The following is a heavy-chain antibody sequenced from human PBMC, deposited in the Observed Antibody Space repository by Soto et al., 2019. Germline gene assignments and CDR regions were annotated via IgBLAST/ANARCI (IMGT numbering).Heavy chain of an antibody. CDR1: GGSFSGYY. Sequence: QVQLQQWGAGLLKPSETLSLTCAVYGGSFSGYYWTWIRQTPGKGLEWIGEINHNGDTNYNPSLKSRVTRSVETSKSQFALNLSSVTAADTAVYYCAEGLRTGDYWGRGTPVTVSS. D-gene: IGHD3-9*01. CDR3: AEGLRTGDY. CDR2: INHNGDT. V-gene: IGHV4-34*02. J-gene: IGHJ4*02.